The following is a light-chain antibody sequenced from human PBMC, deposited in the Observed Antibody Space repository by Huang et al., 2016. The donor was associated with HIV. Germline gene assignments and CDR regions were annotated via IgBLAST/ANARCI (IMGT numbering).Light chain of an antibody. Sequence: AIQLTQSPSFLSASVGDRVTITCRASKDITDALAWYQQKPGKPPKVLSYDASILESGVPSRFSGSGSGADFTLTISSLQPEDFATYYCQQFKNYPLTFGGGTKVEVK. V-gene: IGKV1D-13*01. CDR3: QQFKNYPLT. J-gene: IGKJ4*01. CDR1: KDITDA. CDR2: DAS.